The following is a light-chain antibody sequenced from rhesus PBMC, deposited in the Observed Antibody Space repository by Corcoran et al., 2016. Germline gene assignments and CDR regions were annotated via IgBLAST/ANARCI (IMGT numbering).Light chain of an antibody. CDR1: QSLNNY. CDR3: QQGYSYPPT. J-gene: IGKJ1*01. CDR2: RTS. Sequence: DIQMTQSPSSLSASVGDRVTITCQSSQSLNNYLNRYQQKPGKIPKLLIYRTSRLQSGIPSRFSGSGSGTDFTLTIRSLQPEDFATYYYQQGYSYPPTFSQGTKVEIK. V-gene: IGKV1S9*01.